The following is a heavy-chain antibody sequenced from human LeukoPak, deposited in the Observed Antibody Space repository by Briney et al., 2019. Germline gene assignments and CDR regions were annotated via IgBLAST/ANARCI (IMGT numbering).Heavy chain of an antibody. V-gene: IGHV3-11*04. CDR1: GFTFSDYY. J-gene: IGHJ6*03. CDR3: ARDGSNYVLYYYYMDA. Sequence: PGGSLRLSCAASGFTFSDYYMSWIRQAPGKGLEWVSYISSSGSTIYYADSVKGRFTISRDNAKNSLYLQMNSLRAEDTAVYYCARDGSNYVLYYYYMDAWGKGTTVTVSS. D-gene: IGHD4-11*01. CDR2: ISSSGSTI.